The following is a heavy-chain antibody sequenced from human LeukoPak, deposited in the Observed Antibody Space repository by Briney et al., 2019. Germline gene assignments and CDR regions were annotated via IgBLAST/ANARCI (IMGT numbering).Heavy chain of an antibody. CDR3: AKDLDSYGYLDFDY. D-gene: IGHD5-18*01. J-gene: IGHJ4*02. CDR1: GFTFSDYY. V-gene: IGHV3-11*04. CDR2: ISSSGSTI. Sequence: GGSLRLSCAASGFTFSDYYMSWIRQAPGKGLEWVSYISSSGSTIYYADSVKGRFTISRDNAKNSLYLQMNSLRAEDTAVYYCAKDLDSYGYLDFDYWGQGTLVTVSS.